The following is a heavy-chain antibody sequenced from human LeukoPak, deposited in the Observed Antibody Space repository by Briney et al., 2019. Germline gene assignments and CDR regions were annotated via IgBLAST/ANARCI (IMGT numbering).Heavy chain of an antibody. CDR1: GGTFSRYA. V-gene: IGHV1-2*02. CDR2: INPNSGGT. D-gene: IGHD3-22*01. Sequence: ASVKVSCKASGGTFSRYAINWVRQAPGQGLEWMGWINPNSGGTNYAQKFQGRVTMTRDTSISTAYMELSRLRSDDTAVYYCASDSSDYYDSSGSFDYWGQGTLVTVSS. CDR3: ASDSSDYYDSSGSFDY. J-gene: IGHJ4*02.